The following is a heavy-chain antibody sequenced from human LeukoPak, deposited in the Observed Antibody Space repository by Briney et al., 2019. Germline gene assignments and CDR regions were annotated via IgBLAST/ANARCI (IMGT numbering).Heavy chain of an antibody. J-gene: IGHJ4*02. CDR2: ISSSGSTI. Sequence: PGGSLRLSCAASGFTFSSYEMNWVRQAPGKGLEWVSYISSSGSTIYYADSVKGRFTISRDNAKNSLYLQMNSLRAGVTAVYYCASAVVSGWYVLDYWGQGTLVTVSS. D-gene: IGHD6-19*01. V-gene: IGHV3-48*03. CDR3: ASAVVSGWYVLDY. CDR1: GFTFSSYE.